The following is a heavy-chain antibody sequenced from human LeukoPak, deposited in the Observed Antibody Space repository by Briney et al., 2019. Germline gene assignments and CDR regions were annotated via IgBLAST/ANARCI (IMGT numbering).Heavy chain of an antibody. CDR2: ISSSSSYI. Sequence: GGSLRLSCAASGFTFSSYSMNWVRQAPGKGLEWVSSISSSSSYIYYADSVKGRFTISRDNAKSSLYLQMNGLRAEDTAVYYCARERCGFRSEVDYWGQGTLVTVSS. V-gene: IGHV3-21*01. J-gene: IGHJ4*02. CDR3: ARERCGFRSEVDY. CDR1: GFTFSSYS. D-gene: IGHD1-26*01.